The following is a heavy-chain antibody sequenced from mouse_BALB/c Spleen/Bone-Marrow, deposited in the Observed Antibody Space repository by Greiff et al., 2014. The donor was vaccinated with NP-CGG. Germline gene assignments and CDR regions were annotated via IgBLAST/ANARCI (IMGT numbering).Heavy chain of an antibody. V-gene: IGHV1-82*01. CDR2: IYPGDGDT. CDR1: GYAFSSSW. J-gene: IGHJ4*01. D-gene: IGHD1-3*01. CDR3: AKSGPYDYAMDH. Sequence: QVQLQQPGPELVKPGASVKISCKASGYAFSSSWMNWVKQRPGQGLEWIGRIYPGDGDTNYNGKFKGKATLTADKSSSTAYMQLSSLTSVDSAVYFCAKSGPYDYAMDHWGQGTSVTVSS.